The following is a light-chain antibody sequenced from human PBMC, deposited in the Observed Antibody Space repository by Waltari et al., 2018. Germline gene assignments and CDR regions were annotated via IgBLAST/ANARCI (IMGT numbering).Light chain of an antibody. Sequence: EILLTQTPFSLSVAPGQPASISCKSSQSLRHSNGKTYLCWFLQRPGQSPQLLMYEVSSRFSGVSDRFRGSGSVTDFTLTISRVEADDVGTYYCMQSIHLPRTFGGGTKVEIK. J-gene: IGKJ4*01. CDR2: EVS. CDR3: MQSIHLPRT. V-gene: IGKV2-29*02. CDR1: QSLRHSNGKTY.